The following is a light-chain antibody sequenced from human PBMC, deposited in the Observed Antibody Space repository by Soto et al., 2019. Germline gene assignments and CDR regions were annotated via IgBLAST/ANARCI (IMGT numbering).Light chain of an antibody. CDR1: QSVSSSY. CDR3: QQYGSSSWT. J-gene: IGKJ1*01. CDR2: GAS. Sequence: EIVMTQSPATLSVSPGERATLSCRASQSVSSSYLAWYQQRPGQAPRLLIYGASSRATGIPDRFSGSGSGTDFTLTISRLEAEDFAVYYCQQYGSSSWTFGQGTKV. V-gene: IGKV3-20*01.